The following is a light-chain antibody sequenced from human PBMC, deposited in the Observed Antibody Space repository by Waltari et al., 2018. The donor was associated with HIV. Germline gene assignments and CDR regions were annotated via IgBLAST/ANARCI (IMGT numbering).Light chain of an antibody. CDR1: SSDVGGYNY. V-gene: IGLV2-14*01. CDR2: EVS. Sequence: QSALTQPASVSGSPGQSITISCTGTSSDVGGYNYVSWYQQHPGKAPKLMIYEVSNRPSGVSNRFSGSKSGNTASLTISGLQVEDEADYYCSSYTSSSRWVFGGGTKLTVL. J-gene: IGLJ3*02. CDR3: SSYTSSSRWV.